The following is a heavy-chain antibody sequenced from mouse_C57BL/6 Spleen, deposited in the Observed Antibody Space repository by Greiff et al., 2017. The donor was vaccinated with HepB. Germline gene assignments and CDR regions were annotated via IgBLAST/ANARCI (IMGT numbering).Heavy chain of an antibody. CDR3: TRSPITPVVAHWYFDV. CDR1: GYTFTDYE. CDR2: IDPETGGT. V-gene: IGHV1-15*01. D-gene: IGHD1-1*01. Sequence: QVQLKQSGAELVRPGASVTLSCKASGYTFTDYEMHWVKQTPVHGLEWIGAIDPETGGTAYNQKFKGKAILTADKSSSTAYMELRSLTSEDSAVYYCTRSPITPVVAHWYFDVWGTGTTVTVSS. J-gene: IGHJ1*03.